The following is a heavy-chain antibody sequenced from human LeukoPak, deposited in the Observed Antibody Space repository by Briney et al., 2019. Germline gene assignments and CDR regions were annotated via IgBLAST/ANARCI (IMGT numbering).Heavy chain of an antibody. V-gene: IGHV4-39*01. CDR3: ARHIPMVQGVTTDSEYYFDF. J-gene: IGHJ4*02. CDR2: NYYSGSP. CDR1: IGSINISSYY. Sequence: SDTQSLPCTVSIGSINISSYYWGWIRQPPGGGLEWNESNYYSGSPYYNPSLKSQITISLDTSKNHFSLKLSSVTAADTAVYYCARHIPMVQGVTTDSEYYFDFWGQGTLVTVSS. D-gene: IGHD3-10*01.